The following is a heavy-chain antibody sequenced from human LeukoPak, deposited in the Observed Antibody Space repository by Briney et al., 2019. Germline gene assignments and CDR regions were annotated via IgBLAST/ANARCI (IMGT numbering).Heavy chain of an antibody. CDR3: ARAGATETTHFDY. V-gene: IGHV1-18*01. CDR2: ISASSGNT. Sequence: ASVKVSCKASGYSFSIFGMTWVRQAPGQGLEWTGWISASSGNTNYAQKLQGRVTMTTDTSTNTAYMELRSLKSDDTAVYYCARAGATETTHFDYWGQGTLVTVSS. CDR1: GYSFSIFG. J-gene: IGHJ4*02. D-gene: IGHD4-17*01.